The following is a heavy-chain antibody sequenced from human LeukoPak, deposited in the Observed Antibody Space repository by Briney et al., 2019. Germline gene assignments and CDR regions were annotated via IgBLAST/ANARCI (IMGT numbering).Heavy chain of an antibody. CDR2: ISRSSSYI. CDR1: GFTFSTYT. Sequence: PGGSLRLSCAASGFTFSTYTMNWVRQAPGKGLERVSSISRSSSYIYYADSVKGRFTISRDNAKNSLFLQMNSLRPEDTAVYYCARDVLPIDYWGQGTLVTVSS. V-gene: IGHV3-21*01. J-gene: IGHJ4*02. CDR3: ARDVLPIDY.